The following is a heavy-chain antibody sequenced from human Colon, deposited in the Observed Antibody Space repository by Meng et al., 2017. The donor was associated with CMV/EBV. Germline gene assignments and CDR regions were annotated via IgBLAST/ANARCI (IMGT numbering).Heavy chain of an antibody. V-gene: IGHV1-18*01. CDR2: ISAHSGDT. Sequence: SGYTFNKYGISWMRQAPGQGLEWMGWISAHSGDTWLISPFKQRVILTTDTDSSTAQMELTGLTSDDTAVYYCARDWEAAWNTVITDLWGQGTLVTVSS. J-gene: IGHJ4*02. CDR1: GYTFNKYG. CDR3: ARDWEAAWNTVITDL. D-gene: IGHD1/OR15-1a*01.